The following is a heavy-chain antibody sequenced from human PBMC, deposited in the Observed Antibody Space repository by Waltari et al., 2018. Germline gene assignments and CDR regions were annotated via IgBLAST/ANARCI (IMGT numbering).Heavy chain of an antibody. CDR3: AKDRGDGEWGDYFDC. V-gene: IGHV3-30*18. CDR2: ISHDGNTE. CDR1: GFSFTFSG. Sequence: QEQLVESGGGVVQPGTSQRLTCAASGFSFTFSGMHGVRLAPGKGLEWVAVISHDGNTEYYTDSVKGRFTISRDNSKNTLYLQMNSLRGEDTAVYYCAKDRGDGEWGDYFDCWGQGTLVTVSS. J-gene: IGHJ4*02. D-gene: IGHD2-21*02.